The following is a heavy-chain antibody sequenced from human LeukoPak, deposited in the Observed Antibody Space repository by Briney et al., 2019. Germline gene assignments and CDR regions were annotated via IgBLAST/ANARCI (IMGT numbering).Heavy chain of an antibody. D-gene: IGHD6-19*01. CDR3: ATEAVAAPPIDY. CDR1: GFTFSSYA. Sequence: PGGSLRLSCAASGFTFSSYAMSWVRQAPGKGLEWVSDISGSAYSTYYADSVKGRFTISRDNSKDTLYLQMNSLRADDTAIYYCATEAVAAPPIDYWGQGTLVTVSS. CDR2: ISGSAYST. J-gene: IGHJ4*02. V-gene: IGHV3-23*01.